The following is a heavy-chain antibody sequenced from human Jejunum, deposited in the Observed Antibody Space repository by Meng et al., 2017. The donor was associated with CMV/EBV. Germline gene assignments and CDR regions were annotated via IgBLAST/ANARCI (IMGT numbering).Heavy chain of an antibody. V-gene: IGHV4-61*01. Sequence: VSGASVSSGSYFWSWIRQPPGKGLESIGYIYYSGNTNYNPSLKSRATISVDTPKNQFSLRLTSVTAADTAVYYCARVVLYHYGMDVWGHGTTVTVSS. CDR3: ARVVLYHYGMDV. D-gene: IGHD6-6*01. J-gene: IGHJ6*02. CDR1: GASVSSGSYF. CDR2: IYYSGNT.